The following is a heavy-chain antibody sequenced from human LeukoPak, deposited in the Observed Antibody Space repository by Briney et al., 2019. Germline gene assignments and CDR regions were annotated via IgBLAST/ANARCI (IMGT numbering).Heavy chain of an antibody. CDR1: GGSLISHY. V-gene: IGHV4-59*11. CDR3: AGAVGALLTWAF. D-gene: IGHD1-26*01. Sequence: SETLSLTCTVSGGSLISHYWSWIRQTPGKGLEWVGYIYDFGSTDYNPSLKSRITMSVDTSKNQFSLELNSVTAADTAIYYCAGAVGALLTWAFWGQGTLVTVSS. CDR2: IYDFGST. J-gene: IGHJ4*02.